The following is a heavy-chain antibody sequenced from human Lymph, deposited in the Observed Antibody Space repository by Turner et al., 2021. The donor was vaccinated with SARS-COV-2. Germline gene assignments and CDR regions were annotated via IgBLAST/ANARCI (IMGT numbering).Heavy chain of an antibody. V-gene: IGHV1-24*01. D-gene: IGHD6-19*01. Sequence: QVPLVQSGAEVRKPGSSVKVSCKVSGYTRTELSMHWVRQAPGKGLEWMGGFDPEDGDTTYAQKFQGRVTMTEDTSTDTPYMELSSLRSEDTAVYYCAIGSSKPQWLDLFWYWGQGTLVTVSS. J-gene: IGHJ4*02. CDR3: AIGSSKPQWLDLFWY. CDR1: GYTRTELS. CDR2: FDPEDGDT.